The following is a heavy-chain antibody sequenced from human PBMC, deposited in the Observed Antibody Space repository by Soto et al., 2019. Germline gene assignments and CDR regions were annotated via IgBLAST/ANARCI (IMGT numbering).Heavy chain of an antibody. D-gene: IGHD3-9*01. V-gene: IGHV4-59*01. J-gene: IGHJ4*02. CDR3: ARAYDILTGFDY. CDR1: GGSISGYY. Sequence: QVQLQESGPGLVKPSETLSLTCTVSGGSISGYYWSWIRQPPGKGLEWIGYISNIGRTNYNPSVKSRVTISGDTSKTQFSLKLSSVTAADTAVYYCARAYDILTGFDYWGQGTLVTVSS. CDR2: ISNIGRT.